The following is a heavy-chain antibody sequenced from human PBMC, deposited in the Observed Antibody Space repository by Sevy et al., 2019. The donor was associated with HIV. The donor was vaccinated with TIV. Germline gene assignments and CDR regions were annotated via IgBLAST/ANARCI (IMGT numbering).Heavy chain of an antibody. Sequence: GGSLRLSCAASGFSVSNSYMSWVRQAPGKGLQWVSVIYSGDSTYYTDSVKGRFTISRDNSKNTLYLQMTSLRAEDKAVYYCARLSVYYYDSSGYYTTGHAFDIWGQGTMVTVSS. J-gene: IGHJ3*02. CDR3: ARLSVYYYDSSGYYTTGHAFDI. D-gene: IGHD3-22*01. V-gene: IGHV3-53*01. CDR1: GFSVSNSY. CDR2: IYSGDST.